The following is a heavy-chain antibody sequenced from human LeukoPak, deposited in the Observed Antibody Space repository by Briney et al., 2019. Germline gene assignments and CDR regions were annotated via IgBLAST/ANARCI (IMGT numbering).Heavy chain of an antibody. J-gene: IGHJ6*02. V-gene: IGHV3-21*01. CDR3: ARDYGFFNWNYSVSAYDYYYYYGMDV. CDR2: ISSSSSYI. Sequence: GGSLRLSCAASGFTFSSYSMNWVRQAPGKGLEWVSSISSSSSYIYYADSVKGRFTISRDNAKNSLYLQMNSLRAEDTAVYYCARDYGFFNWNYSVSAYDYYYYYGMDVWGQGTTVTVSS. CDR1: GFTFSSYS. D-gene: IGHD1-7*01.